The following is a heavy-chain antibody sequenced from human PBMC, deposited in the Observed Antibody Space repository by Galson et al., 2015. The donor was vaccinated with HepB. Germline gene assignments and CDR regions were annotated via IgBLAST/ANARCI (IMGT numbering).Heavy chain of an antibody. V-gene: IGHV3-33*01. Sequence: LRLSCAASGFTFNSYAMHWVRQIPGKGLEWVALVWYDGSNKFYLDSVKGRFTVSRDNSENTLYLNMNSLRVEDTDIYYCARDGSYSTSHSRFDHWGQGILVTVS. J-gene: IGHJ4*02. CDR2: VWYDGSNK. CDR1: GFTFNSYA. CDR3: ARDGSYSTSHSRFDH. D-gene: IGHD2-2*01.